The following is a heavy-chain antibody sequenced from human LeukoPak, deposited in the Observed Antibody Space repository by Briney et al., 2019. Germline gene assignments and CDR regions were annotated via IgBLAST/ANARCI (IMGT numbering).Heavy chain of an antibody. CDR3: ARQGELAIAY. V-gene: IGHV4-59*08. J-gene: IGHJ4*02. D-gene: IGHD1-26*01. CDR2: IYNTGRT. Sequence: PSETLSLTCSVSGGPITNYYWSWIRQSPGKGLEWIGFIYNTGRTNYNPSLQSRVTMSIDTSKNQFSLKLSSVTAADTAVYYCARQGELAIAYWGQETLVTVSS. CDR1: GGPITNYY.